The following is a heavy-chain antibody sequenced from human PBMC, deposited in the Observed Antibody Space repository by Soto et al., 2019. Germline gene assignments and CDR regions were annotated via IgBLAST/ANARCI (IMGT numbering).Heavy chain of an antibody. D-gene: IGHD4-17*01. V-gene: IGHV1-8*01. Sequence: ASVKVSCKASGYTFTSYDINWVRQATGQGLEWMGWMNPNSGNTGYAQKFQGRVTMTRNTSLSTAYMELSSLRSEDTAVYYCARGARVFLYRIVRFDDYAPFGMDVWGQGTTVTVSS. CDR2: MNPNSGNT. J-gene: IGHJ6*02. CDR1: GYTFTSYD. CDR3: ARGARVFLYRIVRFDDYAPFGMDV.